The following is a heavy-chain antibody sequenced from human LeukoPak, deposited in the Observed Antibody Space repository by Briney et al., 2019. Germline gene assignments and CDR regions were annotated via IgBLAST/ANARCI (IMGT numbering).Heavy chain of an antibody. D-gene: IGHD2/OR15-2a*01. CDR2: ISSSGNNI. CDR1: GFTFGSYE. V-gene: IGHV3-48*03. Sequence: PGGSLRLSCAASGFTFGSYEMNWVRQAPGKGLEWVSYISSSGNNIYFADSVKGRFTISRDNAKNSLFLQMNSLRAEDTAVYYCARVTYAVPDYWGQGTLVTVSS. CDR3: ARVTYAVPDY. J-gene: IGHJ4*02.